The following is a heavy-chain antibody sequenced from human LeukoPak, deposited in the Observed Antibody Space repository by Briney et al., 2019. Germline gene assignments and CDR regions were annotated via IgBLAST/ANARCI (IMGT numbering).Heavy chain of an antibody. CDR3: ARLVRRDGYNMDD. J-gene: IGHJ4*02. CDR1: GGSISSYY. CDR2: IYYSGST. D-gene: IGHD5-24*01. Sequence: SETLSLTCTVSGGSISSYYWSWIRQPPGKGLEWIGYIYYSGSTNYNPSLKSRVTISVDTSKNRFSLKLSSVTAADTAVYYCARLVRRDGYNMDDWGQGTLVTASS. V-gene: IGHV4-59*08.